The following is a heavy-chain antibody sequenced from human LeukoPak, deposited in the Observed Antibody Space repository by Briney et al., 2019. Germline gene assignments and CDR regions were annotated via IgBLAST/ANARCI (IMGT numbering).Heavy chain of an antibody. CDR3: ARDSMVRGVIKGPDYYYYGMDV. V-gene: IGHV4-34*09. CDR1: GGSFSGYY. J-gene: IGHJ6*02. D-gene: IGHD3-10*01. Sequence: SETLSLTCAVYGGSFSGYYWSWIRQPPGKGLEWIGEINHSGSTNYNPSLKSRVTISVDTSKNQFSLKLSSVTAADTAVYYCARDSMVRGVIKGPDYYYYGMDVWGQGTTVTVSS. CDR2: INHSGST.